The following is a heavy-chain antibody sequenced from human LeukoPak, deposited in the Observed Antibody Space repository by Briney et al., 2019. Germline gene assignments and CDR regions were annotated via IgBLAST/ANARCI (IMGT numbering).Heavy chain of an antibody. V-gene: IGHV4-4*07. CDR1: GGSISSYY. CDR2: IYRSGST. D-gene: IGHD6-6*01. J-gene: IGHJ4*02. CDR3: ARVVGYNSSSPYFDY. Sequence: SETLSLTCTVSGGSISSYYWSWIRQTAGKGLEWIWRIYRSGSTNYNPSLKSRVTMSVDTSKNQFSLKLSSVTAADTAVYYCARVVGYNSSSPYFDYWGQGTLVTVSS.